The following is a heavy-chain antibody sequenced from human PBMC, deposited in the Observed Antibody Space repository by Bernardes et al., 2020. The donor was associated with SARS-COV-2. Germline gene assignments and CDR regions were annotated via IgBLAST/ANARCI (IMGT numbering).Heavy chain of an antibody. J-gene: IGHJ6*02. Sequence: GGSLRLSCAASGFTFSSYSMNWVRQAPGKGLEWVSSISSSSSYIYYADSVKGRFTISRDNAKNSLYLQMNSLRAEDTAVYYCARDLFYDFWSGYTYYYYYGMDVWGQGTTVTVSS. CDR1: GFTFSSYS. V-gene: IGHV3-21*01. CDR2: ISSSSSYI. D-gene: IGHD3-3*01. CDR3: ARDLFYDFWSGYTYYYYYGMDV.